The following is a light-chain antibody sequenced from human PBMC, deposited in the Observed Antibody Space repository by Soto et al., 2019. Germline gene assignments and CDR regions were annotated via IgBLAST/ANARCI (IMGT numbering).Light chain of an antibody. CDR2: SAS. CDR1: QGISSS. V-gene: IGKV1-12*01. J-gene: IGKJ4*01. CDR3: QQAKSLPRT. Sequence: DIQMTQSPSSVSASVGDRVTITCRASQGISSSLAWYQQKPGKAPKLLIYSASSLYSGVPSRFIGSESATDFSLIISSLQPEDFATYYCQQAKSLPRTFGGGTKVEI.